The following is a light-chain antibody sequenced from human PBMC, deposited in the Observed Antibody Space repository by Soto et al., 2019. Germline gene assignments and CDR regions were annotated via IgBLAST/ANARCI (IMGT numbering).Light chain of an antibody. CDR1: SSNIGSSS. CDR2: NNN. J-gene: IGLJ1*01. Sequence: VLTQPPSASGTPGQRVTISCSGSSSNIGSSSVNWYQQLPGTAPKLLIYNNNQWPSGVPDRFSGSKSGTSASLAISGLQSEDEADYYCAAWDVTLNGLYVFGTGTKVTVL. CDR3: AAWDVTLNGLYV. V-gene: IGLV1-44*01.